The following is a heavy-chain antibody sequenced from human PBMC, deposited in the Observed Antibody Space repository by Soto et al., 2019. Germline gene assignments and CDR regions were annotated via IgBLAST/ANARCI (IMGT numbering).Heavy chain of an antibody. J-gene: IGHJ4*02. Sequence: GGSLRLSCAASGFTFSDYYMDWVRRAPGKGLEWVGRIRNKANNYATEYAASLKGRVTFSRDDSENSLYLQMNSLETEDTAVYWCTREKRYYNNLASFYFDNWGQGTLVTVSS. CDR3: TREKRYYNNLASFYFDN. V-gene: IGHV3-72*01. CDR1: GFTFSDYY. D-gene: IGHD3-10*01. CDR2: IRNKANNYAT.